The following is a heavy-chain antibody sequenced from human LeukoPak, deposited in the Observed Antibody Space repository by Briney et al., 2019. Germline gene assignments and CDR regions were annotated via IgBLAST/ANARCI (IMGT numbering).Heavy chain of an antibody. CDR1: GFTFSSYA. D-gene: IGHD2-2*02. CDR3: VKDGRYCSSTSCYRHQNYYYYGMDV. CDR2: ISSNGGST. J-gene: IGHJ6*02. Sequence: GGSLRLSCSASGFTFSSYAMHWVRQAPGKGLEYVSAISSNGGSTYYADSVKGRFTISRDNSKNTLYLQMSSLRAEDTAVYYCVKDGRYCSSTSCYRHQNYYYYGMDVWGQGTTVTVSS. V-gene: IGHV3-64D*09.